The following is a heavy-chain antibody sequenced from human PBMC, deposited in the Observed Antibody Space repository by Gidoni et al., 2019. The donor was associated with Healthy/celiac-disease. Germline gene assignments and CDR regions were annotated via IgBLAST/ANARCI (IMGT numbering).Heavy chain of an antibody. D-gene: IGHD3-22*01. CDR2: IYYSGST. CDR1: GGSISSSSYY. CDR3: ARHGSRGRDY. J-gene: IGHJ4*02. V-gene: IGHV4-39*01. Sequence: QLQLQESGPGLVKPSETLSLTCTVSGGSISSSSYYWGWVRQPPGKGLGWIGSIYYSGSTYYNPSLKSRVTISVDTSKNQFSLKLSSVTAADTAVYYCARHGSRGRDYWGQGTLVTVSS.